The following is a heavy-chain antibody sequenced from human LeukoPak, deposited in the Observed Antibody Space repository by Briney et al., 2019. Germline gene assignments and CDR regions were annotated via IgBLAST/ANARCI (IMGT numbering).Heavy chain of an antibody. Sequence: GASVKVSCKASGYTFTGHYMHWLRQAPEQGLEWMGWINPNNGGTNYAQKFQGRVTMTRDTSISTAYMELSRLRSDDTAVYYCAREVGATQNGRTNAFDIWGQGTMVTVSS. CDR1: GYTFTGHY. CDR3: AREVGATQNGRTNAFDI. CDR2: INPNNGGT. J-gene: IGHJ3*02. V-gene: IGHV1-2*02. D-gene: IGHD1-26*01.